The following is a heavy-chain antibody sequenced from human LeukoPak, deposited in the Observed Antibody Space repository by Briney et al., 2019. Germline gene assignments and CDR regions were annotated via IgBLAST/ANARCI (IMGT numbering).Heavy chain of an antibody. CDR1: GDSFSSVIDY. D-gene: IGHD6-19*01. CDR3: AGERGEEYSSGWYETNYFDN. V-gene: IGHV4-39*07. Sequence: SETLSLTCTVSGDSFSSVIDYWAWIRQPPGKGLEWIASVDYSGGTYYNPSLESRVAISADMSKNQFSLKLTSVTGADTAVYYCAGERGEEYSSGWYETNYFDNWGQGIRVTVSS. CDR2: VDYSGGT. J-gene: IGHJ4*02.